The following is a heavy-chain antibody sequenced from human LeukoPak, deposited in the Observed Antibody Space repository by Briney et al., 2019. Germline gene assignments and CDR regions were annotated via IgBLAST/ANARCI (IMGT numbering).Heavy chain of an antibody. CDR2: MNPNSGNT. V-gene: IGHV1-8*01. J-gene: IGHJ4*02. CDR1: GYTFTSYD. D-gene: IGHD3-16*01. Sequence: ASVKVSCKASGYTFTSYDINWVRQATGQGLEWMGWMNPNSGNTGYAQKFQGRVTMTRNTSISTAYMELSSLRSEDMAVFYCARGYHPYYDTTAYLYWGQGTLVTVSS. CDR3: ARGYHPYYDTTAYLY.